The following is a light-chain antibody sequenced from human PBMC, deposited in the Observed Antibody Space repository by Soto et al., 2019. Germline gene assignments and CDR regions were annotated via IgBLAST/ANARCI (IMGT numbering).Light chain of an antibody. V-gene: IGKV1-8*01. CDR1: QGISSY. J-gene: IGKJ3*01. CDR2: AAS. Sequence: IRMTQSPSSFSASTGDRVTITCRASQGISSYLAWYQQKPGKAPKLLIYAASTLQSGVPSRFSGSGSGTDFTLTISCLQSEDFATYYCQQYYSYPFSFGPGTKVDIK. CDR3: QQYYSYPFS.